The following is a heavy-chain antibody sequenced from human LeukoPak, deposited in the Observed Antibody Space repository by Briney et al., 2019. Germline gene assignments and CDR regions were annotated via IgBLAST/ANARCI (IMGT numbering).Heavy chain of an antibody. CDR2: IKEDGSKT. D-gene: IGHD2-21*02. J-gene: IGHJ4*02. CDR1: GFTFSSYW. Sequence: GGSLRLSCAASGFTFSSYWMSWVRQAPGKGLEWVANIKEDGSKTYYVDSVKGRFTISRDNAKNSLYLQMNSLRAEDTALYYCARYVTALDYWGQGTLVTVSS. CDR3: ARYVTALDY. V-gene: IGHV3-7*03.